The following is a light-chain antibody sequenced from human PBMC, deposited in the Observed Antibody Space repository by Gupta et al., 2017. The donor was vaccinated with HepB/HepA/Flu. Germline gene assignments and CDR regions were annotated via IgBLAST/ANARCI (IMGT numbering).Light chain of an antibody. CDR1: QSVSSSY. V-gene: IGKV3/OR2-268*02. CDR3: QQDDNLPPT. J-gene: IGKJ3*01. CDR2: GAS. Sequence: EIVMTQSPATLSLSPGERATLSCRASQSVSSSYLSWYQQKPGQAPRLLIYGASTRATGIPARFSGSGSGTDFTLTISSLQPEDFAVYYCQQDDNLPPTFGHGTKVDMK.